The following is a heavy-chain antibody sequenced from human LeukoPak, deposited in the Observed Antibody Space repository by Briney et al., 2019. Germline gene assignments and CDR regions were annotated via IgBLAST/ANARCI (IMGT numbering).Heavy chain of an antibody. J-gene: IGHJ4*02. D-gene: IGHD6-19*01. CDR1: GDSVSSNSAA. Sequence: SQTLPLTCAISGDSVSSNSAAWNWIRQSPSRGLEWLGRTYYRSKWYNGYAESVKSRITINPDTSKNQFSLQLNSVTPEDTAVYYCTRDEQWLVYFDYWGQGTLVTVSS. CDR2: TYYRSKWYN. V-gene: IGHV6-1*01. CDR3: TRDEQWLVYFDY.